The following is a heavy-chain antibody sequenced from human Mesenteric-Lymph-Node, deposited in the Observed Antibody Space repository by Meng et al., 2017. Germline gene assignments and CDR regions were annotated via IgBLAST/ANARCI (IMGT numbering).Heavy chain of an antibody. Sequence: SETLSLTCAVYGGSFSAYYWTWIRQPPGKGLDWIGEINHSGSANSNPSLKSRDTISVDTSKNKFSLKLSSVSAADTAVYYCATLGDTKAGDNDAFDIWGQGTMVTVSS. V-gene: IGHV4-34*01. CDR3: ATLGDTKAGDNDAFDI. CDR1: GGSFSAYY. J-gene: IGHJ3*02. CDR2: INHSGSA. D-gene: IGHD3-3*01.